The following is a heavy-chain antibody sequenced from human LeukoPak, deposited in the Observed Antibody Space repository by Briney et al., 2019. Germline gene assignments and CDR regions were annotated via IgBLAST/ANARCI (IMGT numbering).Heavy chain of an antibody. J-gene: IGHJ4*02. Sequence: SETLSLTCTVSSGSISTSNYYWGWVRQPPGKALEWIGNIFYSGSTNYNPSLKSRVTISVDTSKNQFSLKLSSVTAADTAVYYCARGGLRYFDWQHFDYWGQGTLVTVSS. CDR3: ARGGLRYFDWQHFDY. D-gene: IGHD3-9*01. CDR1: SGSISTSNYY. CDR2: IFYSGST. V-gene: IGHV4-39*07.